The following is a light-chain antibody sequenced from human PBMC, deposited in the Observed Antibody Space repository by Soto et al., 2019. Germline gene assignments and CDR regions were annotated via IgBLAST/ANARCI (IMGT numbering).Light chain of an antibody. CDR1: SSDVGHYNY. Sequence: QSALTQPASVSGSPGQSITISCTGTSSDVGHYNYVSWYQQYPGKAPKLMIYDVNTRPSGVSNRFSGSKSGNTASLTISGLQAEDEADYYCCSYTSSSTRIVGGGTKLTVL. J-gene: IGLJ2*01. V-gene: IGLV2-14*01. CDR2: DVN. CDR3: CSYTSSSTRI.